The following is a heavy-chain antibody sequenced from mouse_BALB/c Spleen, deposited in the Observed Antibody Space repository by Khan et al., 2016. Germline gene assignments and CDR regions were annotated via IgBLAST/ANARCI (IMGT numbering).Heavy chain of an antibody. Sequence: VRLQQSGAELVKPGASVKLSCTASGFNIKDTYMHWVKQRPEQGLEWIGRIDPANGNTKYDPKFQGKATITADTSSNTAYLQLSSLTSEDTAVXYCARDLRGVIYLDYWGQGTTLTVSS. D-gene: IGHD1-1*01. CDR2: IDPANGNT. CDR1: GFNIKDTY. CDR3: ARDLRGVIYLDY. V-gene: IGHV14-3*02. J-gene: IGHJ2*01.